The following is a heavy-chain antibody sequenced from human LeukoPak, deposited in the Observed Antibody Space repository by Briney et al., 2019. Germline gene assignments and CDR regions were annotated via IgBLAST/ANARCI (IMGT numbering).Heavy chain of an antibody. CDR1: GFTFRDAA. D-gene: IGHD6-6*01. CDR2: ISSSGNNA. V-gene: IGHV3-21*01. Sequence: GGSLRLSCAVSGFTFRDAAMTWVRQAPGKGLEWVSLISSSGNNAYYADSVKGRFTISRDNAKNSLYLQMNSLRADDTAVYYCAGDRDSSSMDVWGQGTTVTVSS. J-gene: IGHJ6*02. CDR3: AGDRDSSSMDV.